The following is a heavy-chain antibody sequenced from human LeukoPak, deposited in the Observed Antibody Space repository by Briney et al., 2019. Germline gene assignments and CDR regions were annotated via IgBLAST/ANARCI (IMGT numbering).Heavy chain of an antibody. V-gene: IGHV4-59*01. D-gene: IGHD3-22*01. J-gene: IGHJ4*02. CDR3: ARFSEYYHSSVHYLDY. CDR2: IYYTEST. Sequence: SETLSLTCTVSGGSISSYYWSWIRQPPGKGLEWIGYIYYTESTNYNPSLKSRVTMSVDTSRNQFFLRLSSVTAADTAVYYCARFSEYYHSSVHYLDYWGQGTLVSVSS. CDR1: GGSISSYY.